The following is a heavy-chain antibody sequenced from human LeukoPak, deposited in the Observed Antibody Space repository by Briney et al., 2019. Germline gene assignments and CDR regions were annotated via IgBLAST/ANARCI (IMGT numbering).Heavy chain of an antibody. CDR2: IKQDGSDE. D-gene: IGHD5-12*01. V-gene: IGHV3-7*01. CDR1: GFGFSTYW. CDR3: ATYSGPDRRDAFDI. Sequence: QPGGSLRLSCTGSGFGFSTYWMSWVRQAPGKGLEWVANIKQDGSDEKYVGSVKGRFTISRDNARNSLYLQMNSLRAEDTAVYYCATYSGPDRRDAFDIWGQGTMVTVSS. J-gene: IGHJ3*02.